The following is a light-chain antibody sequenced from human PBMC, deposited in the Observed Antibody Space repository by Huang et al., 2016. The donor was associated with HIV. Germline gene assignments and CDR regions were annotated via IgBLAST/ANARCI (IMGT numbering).Light chain of an antibody. CDR3: QQRSNWPPWT. CDR1: QSISNY. Sequence: EIVLTQSPATLSLSPGERATLSCRARQSISNYLAWYQQKPGQAPRLLIYDAYNRATGIPARFSGSGSGTDFTLTISSLEPEDFAVYYCQQRSNWPPWTFGQGTKVEIK. V-gene: IGKV3-11*01. CDR2: DAY. J-gene: IGKJ1*01.